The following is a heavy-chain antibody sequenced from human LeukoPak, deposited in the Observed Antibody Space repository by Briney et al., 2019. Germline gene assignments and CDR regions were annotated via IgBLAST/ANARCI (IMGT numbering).Heavy chain of an antibody. CDR3: AGFFGYGKPGYYYYGMDV. Sequence: SETLSLTCAVYGGSFSGYYWSWIRQPPGKGLEWIGEINHSGSTNYNPSLKSRVTISVDTSKNQFSLKLSSVTAADTAVYYCAGFFGYGKPGYYYYGMDVWGQGTTVTVSS. CDR1: GGSFSGYY. D-gene: IGHD5-12*01. CDR2: INHSGST. V-gene: IGHV4-34*01. J-gene: IGHJ6*02.